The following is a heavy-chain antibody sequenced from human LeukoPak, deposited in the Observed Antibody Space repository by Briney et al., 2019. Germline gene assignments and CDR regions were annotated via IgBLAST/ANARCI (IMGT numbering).Heavy chain of an antibody. Sequence: GGSLRLSCAASGFTFTKFWMSWVRQAPGKGLEWVANIQEDGKKENYVDSVRGRFTISRDNAKNSIYLQMNSLRVEDTAVYYCAKDIVGGGDDYWGQGTLVTVSS. CDR3: AKDIVGGGDDY. CDR2: IQEDGKKE. CDR1: GFTFTKFW. J-gene: IGHJ4*02. D-gene: IGHD2-21*02. V-gene: IGHV3-7*01.